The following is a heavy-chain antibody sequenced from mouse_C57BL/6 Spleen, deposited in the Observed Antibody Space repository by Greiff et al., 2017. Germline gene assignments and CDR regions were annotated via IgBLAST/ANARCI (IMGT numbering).Heavy chain of an antibody. CDR2: IYPGSGNT. J-gene: IGHJ1*03. Sequence: QVQLKQSGAELVRPGASVKLSCKASGYTFTDYYINWVKQRPGQGLEWIARIYPGSGNTYYNEKFKGKATLTAEKSSSTAYMQLSSLTSEDSAVYFCARLFGSPLWYFDVWGTGTTVTVSS. D-gene: IGHD1-1*02. CDR3: ARLFGSPLWYFDV. V-gene: IGHV1-76*01. CDR1: GYTFTDYY.